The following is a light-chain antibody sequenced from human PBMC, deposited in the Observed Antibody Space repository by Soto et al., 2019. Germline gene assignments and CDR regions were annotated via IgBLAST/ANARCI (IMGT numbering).Light chain of an antibody. CDR1: QSVDTF. CDR2: DAS. J-gene: IGKJ2*01. Sequence: EILLTQSPATLSLSPGERATLSCRASQSVDTFLAWYQQKPGQAPRLLIYDASSRATGIPARFSGSGSGTDFTLTISSLQPEDVAVYYCQQRSTWRGFTFGQGTKLEIK. V-gene: IGKV3-11*01. CDR3: QQRSTWRGFT.